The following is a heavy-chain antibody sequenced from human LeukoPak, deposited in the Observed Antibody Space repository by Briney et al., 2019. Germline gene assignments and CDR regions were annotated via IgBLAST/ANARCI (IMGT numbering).Heavy chain of an antibody. J-gene: IGHJ5*01. V-gene: IGHV3-33*06. CDR1: GFNFNNYG. CDR2: VWYDVNNK. Sequence: PGRSLRLSCAASGFNFNNYGMHWVRQAPGKGLEWVAVVWYDVNNKYYADSVKGRFTISRDNSKNTLYLQMNSPRVEDTAVYYCAKACLSGYSYRCFGSWGQGTLVTVSS. CDR3: AKACLSGYSYRCFGS. D-gene: IGHD5-18*01.